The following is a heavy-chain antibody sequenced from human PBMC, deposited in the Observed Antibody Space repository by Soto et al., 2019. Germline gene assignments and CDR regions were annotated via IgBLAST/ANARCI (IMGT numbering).Heavy chain of an antibody. CDR2: IYYSGST. V-gene: IGHV4-59*12. D-gene: IGHD6-13*01. Sequence: PSVTMSLSCAVSGGTIRSYDWSWIRQHPGKGLEWIGYIYYSGSTNYNPSLKSRVTISVDNSKNTLYLQMNSLRAEDTAVYYCARWGIAAGDYWSQGTLVTVSS. CDR1: GGTIRSYD. J-gene: IGHJ4*02. CDR3: ARWGIAAGDY.